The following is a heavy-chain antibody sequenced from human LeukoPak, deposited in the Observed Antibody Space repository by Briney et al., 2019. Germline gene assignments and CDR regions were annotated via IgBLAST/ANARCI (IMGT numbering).Heavy chain of an antibody. CDR3: ARVVYDRLTTDC. J-gene: IGHJ4*02. CDR1: GGSFRGYY. Sequence: SSETLSLTCAVYGGSFRGYYWSWIRQPPGKGLEWIGEINHSGSTNYNPSLKSRVTISVDTSKNQISLKVTSVTAADTAVYYCARVVYDRLTTDCWGKGTLVTVSS. CDR2: INHSGST. V-gene: IGHV4-34*01. D-gene: IGHD5/OR15-5a*01.